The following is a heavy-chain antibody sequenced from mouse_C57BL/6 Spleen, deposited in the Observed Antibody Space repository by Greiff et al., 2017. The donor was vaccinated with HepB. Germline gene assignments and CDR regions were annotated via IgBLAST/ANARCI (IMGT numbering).Heavy chain of an antibody. Sequence: QVQLQQSGAELMKPGASVKLSCKATGYTFTGYWIEWVKQRPGHGLEWIGEILTGSGSTNYNEKFKGKATFTADTSSNTAYMQLSSLTTEDSAIYYCARREGGYYDYDWYYFDYWGQGTTLTVSS. D-gene: IGHD2-4*01. J-gene: IGHJ2*01. CDR2: ILTGSGST. CDR3: ARREGGYYDYDWYYFDY. CDR1: GYTFTGYW. V-gene: IGHV1-9*01.